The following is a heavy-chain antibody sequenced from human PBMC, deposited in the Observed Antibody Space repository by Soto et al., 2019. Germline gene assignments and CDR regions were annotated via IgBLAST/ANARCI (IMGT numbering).Heavy chain of an antibody. Sequence: ASVKVSCKASGYTFTSYDINWVRQATGQGLEWMGWMNPESGNIGYAQKFQGRVTMTRNTSISTAYMDLIGLRSDDTAVYYCARFVRHQLPTIDLWGQATMVTLSP. J-gene: IGHJ4*02. CDR3: ARFVRHQLPTIDL. CDR2: MNPESGNI. D-gene: IGHD2-2*01. V-gene: IGHV1-8*01. CDR1: GYTFTSYD.